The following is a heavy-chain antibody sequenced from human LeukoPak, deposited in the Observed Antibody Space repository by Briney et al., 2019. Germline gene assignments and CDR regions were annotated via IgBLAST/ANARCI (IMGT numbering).Heavy chain of an antibody. D-gene: IGHD3-22*01. V-gene: IGHV3-53*01. CDR2: IYPGGVT. CDR1: GFTINTNY. J-gene: IGHJ6*01. CDR3: AREIGYYFDSDDSRLRGRLDV. Sequence: GGSLRLSCAASGFTINTNYMNWVRQAPGRGLEWLSVIYPGGVTKYAESVKGRFTVSRDIAKNTVYLEMNDLRAEDTALYYCAREIGYYFDSDDSRLRGRLDVWGQRDLGHRVL.